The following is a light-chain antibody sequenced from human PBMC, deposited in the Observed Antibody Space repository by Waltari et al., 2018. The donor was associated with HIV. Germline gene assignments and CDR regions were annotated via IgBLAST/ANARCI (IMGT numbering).Light chain of an antibody. J-gene: IGLJ2*01. V-gene: IGLV1-44*01. Sequence: QSVLTQPPSVSGTPGQRVTISCSGGSSNIGDNAVSWYQQFPGTAPKLLIYSNNQRPSGVPARFSGSKSGTSASLAISGLQSEDEADYYCATLDDSLNGPVCGGGTKVTVL. CDR3: ATLDDSLNGPV. CDR1: SSNIGDNA. CDR2: SNN.